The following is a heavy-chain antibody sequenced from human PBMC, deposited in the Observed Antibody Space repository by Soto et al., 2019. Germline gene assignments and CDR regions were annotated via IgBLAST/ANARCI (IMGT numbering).Heavy chain of an antibody. CDR3: AKDGLRITMVRGVGYYYYYMDV. Sequence: PGGSLRLSCAASGFSFSSYGMHWVRQAPGKGLEWVAVISYDGSNKYYADSVKGRFTISRDNSKNTLYLQMNSLRAEDTAVYYCAKDGLRITMVRGVGYYYYYMDVRGKGTTVTVSS. CDR1: GFSFSSYG. J-gene: IGHJ6*03. V-gene: IGHV3-30*18. CDR2: ISYDGSNK. D-gene: IGHD3-10*01.